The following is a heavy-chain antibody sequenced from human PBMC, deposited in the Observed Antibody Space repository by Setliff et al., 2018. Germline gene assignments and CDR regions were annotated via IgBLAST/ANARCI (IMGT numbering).Heavy chain of an antibody. CDR1: GYSISSGYI. J-gene: IGHJ6*03. D-gene: IGHD6-19*01. CDR2: IGHTGSI. V-gene: IGHV4-38-2*02. Sequence: SETLSLTCTVSGYSISSGYIWGWIRQPPGKGLEWVGNIGHTGSINYNPSLKSRLTMSVDTSKNQFYLKLSSVTAADMAVYYCAREQWLGPPGYYYMDVWAKGTTVTVSS. CDR3: AREQWLGPPGYYYMDV.